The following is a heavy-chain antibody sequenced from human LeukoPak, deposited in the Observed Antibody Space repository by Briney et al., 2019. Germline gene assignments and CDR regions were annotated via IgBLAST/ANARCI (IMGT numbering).Heavy chain of an antibody. V-gene: IGHV3-23*01. Sequence: PGGSLRLSCAASGFTFSSYAMHWVRQAPGKGLEWVSGISGSGANTYYADSVKGRFTIFRDNSKNTLFLQMNSLRAEDTALYYCASVNSDYYSGMDVWGQGTTVTVSS. CDR1: GFTFSSYA. J-gene: IGHJ6*02. CDR3: ASVNSDYYSGMDV. CDR2: ISGSGANT. D-gene: IGHD1-1*01.